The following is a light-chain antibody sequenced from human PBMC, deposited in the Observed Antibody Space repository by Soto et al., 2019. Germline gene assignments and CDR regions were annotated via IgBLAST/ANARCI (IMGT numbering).Light chain of an antibody. J-gene: IGKJ2*01. CDR1: QSVTSSS. Sequence: EIVLTQSPGTLSLSPGERATLSCRATQSVTSSSLAWYQQKPGQAPSLLIYGASSRATGIPDRFSGSGSGTDSTLTINRLEPEDFAVYYCQQYGSSPYTFGQGTKLQIK. V-gene: IGKV3-20*01. CDR2: GAS. CDR3: QQYGSSPYT.